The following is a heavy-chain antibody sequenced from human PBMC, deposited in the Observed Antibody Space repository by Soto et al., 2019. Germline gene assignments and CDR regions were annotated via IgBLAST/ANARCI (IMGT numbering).Heavy chain of an antibody. J-gene: IGHJ4*02. D-gene: IGHD3-22*01. CDR3: ARGDYYDIHDY. Sequence: QVQLVQSGAEVKKPGASVKVSCKASGYTFTSYAMHWVRQAPGQRLEWMGWINAGNGNTRYSQKFQGRVTITRDTSASTAYMEVSSLRSEDTAVYYCARGDYYDIHDYWGQGTLVTVSS. CDR1: GYTFTSYA. V-gene: IGHV1-3*01. CDR2: INAGNGNT.